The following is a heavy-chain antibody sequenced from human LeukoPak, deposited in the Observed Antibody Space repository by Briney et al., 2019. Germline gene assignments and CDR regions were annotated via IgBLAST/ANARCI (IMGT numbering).Heavy chain of an antibody. CDR2: VTGPGDTT. V-gene: IGHV3-23*01. Sequence: GGSLRLSCAASGFNLNNYAMNWVRQAPGKGLEWVAAVTGPGDTTYYAGSVKGRFIISRDSFKDTLYLQMNRLGAEDTALYYCAKGAAIDHWGQGTLVTVSS. CDR3: AKGAAIDH. CDR1: GFNLNNYA. D-gene: IGHD2-21*01. J-gene: IGHJ4*02.